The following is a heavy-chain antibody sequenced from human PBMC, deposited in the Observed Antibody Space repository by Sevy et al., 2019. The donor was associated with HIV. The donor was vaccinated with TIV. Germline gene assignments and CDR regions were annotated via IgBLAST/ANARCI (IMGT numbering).Heavy chain of an antibody. CDR3: VSEGCTRPHDY. J-gene: IGHJ4*02. CDR2: LAFGCGKI. V-gene: IGHV3-23*01. CDR1: GFAFYDDS. D-gene: IGHD2-8*01. Sequence: GGSLRLSCAASGFAFYDDSMSWIRQAPGKELEWVATLAFGCGKINYADSVKGRFTISRDKSKNSFYLQMDSLRVEDTALYYCVSEGCTRPHDYWGQGTRVTVSS.